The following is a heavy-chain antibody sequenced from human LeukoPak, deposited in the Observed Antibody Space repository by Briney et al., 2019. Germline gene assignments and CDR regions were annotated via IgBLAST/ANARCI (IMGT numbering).Heavy chain of an antibody. Sequence: GGSLRLSCAASGFTVSSNYMSWVRQAPGKGLEWVSAISGSGGSTYYADSVKGRFTISRDNSKNTLYLQMNSLRAEDTAVYYCAKGGGYDSNDYYYGMDVWGQGTTVTVSS. CDR3: AKGGGYDSNDYYYGMDV. CDR1: GFTVSSNY. D-gene: IGHD5-12*01. V-gene: IGHV3-23*01. J-gene: IGHJ6*02. CDR2: ISGSGGST.